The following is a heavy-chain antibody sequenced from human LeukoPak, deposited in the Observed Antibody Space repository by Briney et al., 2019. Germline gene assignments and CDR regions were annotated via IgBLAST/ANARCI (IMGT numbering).Heavy chain of an antibody. D-gene: IGHD4-23*01. CDR2: ISSGTSGST. Sequence: GGSLRLSCAASGFTFSSYAMSWVRQAPGKGLEWVSTISSGTSGSTYYADSVKGRFTVSRDNSKNTLYLQMNSLRAEDTAVYYCAKDPYYDGNPRGFDYWGQGTLVTVSS. V-gene: IGHV3-23*01. CDR3: AKDPYYDGNPRGFDY. J-gene: IGHJ4*02. CDR1: GFTFSSYA.